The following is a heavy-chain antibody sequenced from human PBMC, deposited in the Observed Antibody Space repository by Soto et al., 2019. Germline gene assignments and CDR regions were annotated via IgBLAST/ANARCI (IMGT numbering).Heavy chain of an antibody. Sequence: QGQLVQSGPEVKKPGASVKVSCKTSGYSFSSFGISWLRRAPGQGPEWMGWISCYNGKTNFAQKFQARITLTTDTSTTTAYMELRSLISDDTAVYYCAQGVRVGANRGEAEMGGQGSMVTVSS. CDR1: GYSFSSFG. V-gene: IGHV1-18*01. CDR2: ISCYNGKT. J-gene: IGHJ3*01. CDR3: AQGVRVGANRGEAEM. D-gene: IGHD1-26*01.